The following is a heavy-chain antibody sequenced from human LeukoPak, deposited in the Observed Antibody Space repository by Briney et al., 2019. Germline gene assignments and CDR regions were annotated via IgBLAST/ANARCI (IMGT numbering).Heavy chain of an antibody. Sequence: SETLSLTCAVYGGSFSGYYWSWIRQPPGKGLEWIGEINHSGSTNYNPSLKSRVTISVDTSKNQFSLKLSSVTAADTAVYYCVRHLAVAGTGFDYWGQGTLVTVSS. CDR3: VRHLAVAGTGFDY. J-gene: IGHJ4*02. CDR2: INHSGST. CDR1: GGSFSGYY. V-gene: IGHV4-34*01. D-gene: IGHD6-19*01.